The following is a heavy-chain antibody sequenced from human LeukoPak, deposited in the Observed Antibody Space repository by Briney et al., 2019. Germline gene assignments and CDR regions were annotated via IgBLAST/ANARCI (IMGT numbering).Heavy chain of an antibody. Sequence: ASVKVSCKASGYTFTGYYMHWVRQAPGQGLEWMGWINPSSGGTNYAQKFQGRVTMTRDTSISTAYMELSRLRSDDTAVYYCAVVYSYSSSLGFDYWGQGTLVTVSS. CDR2: INPSSGGT. V-gene: IGHV1-2*02. CDR1: GYTFTGYY. J-gene: IGHJ4*02. CDR3: AVVYSYSSSLGFDY. D-gene: IGHD6-6*01.